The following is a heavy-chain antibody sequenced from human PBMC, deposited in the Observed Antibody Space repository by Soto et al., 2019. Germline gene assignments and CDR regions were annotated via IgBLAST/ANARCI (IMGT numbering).Heavy chain of an antibody. CDR1: GGSISSSSYY. V-gene: IGHV4-39*01. Sequence: XETLSLTFTFSGGSISSSSYYWGWIRQPPGKGLEWIGNIYYSGSTYYNPSLKSRVTISVDTSKNQFSLKLSSVTAADTAVYYRARYDFWSGYYASWGQGTLVTV. D-gene: IGHD3-3*01. CDR3: ARYDFWSGYYAS. CDR2: IYYSGST. J-gene: IGHJ5*02.